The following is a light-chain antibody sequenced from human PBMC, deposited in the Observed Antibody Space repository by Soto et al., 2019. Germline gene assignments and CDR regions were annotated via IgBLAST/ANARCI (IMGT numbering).Light chain of an antibody. CDR1: SSDVGGYNY. J-gene: IGLJ2*01. Sequence: QSVLTQPASVSGSPGQSITISCTGTSSDVGGYNYVSWYQQHPGKAPKLMIYDVSNRPSGVSNRFSGSKSGNTASLTISGLQAGDEADYYCSSYTSGSTLVFGGGTKVTVL. CDR3: SSYTSGSTLV. CDR2: DVS. V-gene: IGLV2-14*01.